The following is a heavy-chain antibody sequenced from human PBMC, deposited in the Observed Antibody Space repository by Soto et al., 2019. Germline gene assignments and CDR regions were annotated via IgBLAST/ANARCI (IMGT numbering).Heavy chain of an antibody. Sequence: QLQLQESGPGLVKPSETLSLTCTVSGGSISSSSYYWGWIRQPPGKGLEWIGSIYYSGSTYYNPSLKSRVTISVDTSMNQFPLRLSSVTAADTAVYYCASRLRYGGNVVGDYWGQGTLVTVSS. CDR2: IYYSGST. J-gene: IGHJ4*02. CDR3: ASRLRYGGNVVGDY. D-gene: IGHD4-17*01. V-gene: IGHV4-39*01. CDR1: GGSISSSSYY.